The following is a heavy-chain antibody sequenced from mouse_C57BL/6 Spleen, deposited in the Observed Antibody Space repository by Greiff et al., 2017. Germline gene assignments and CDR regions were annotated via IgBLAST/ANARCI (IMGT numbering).Heavy chain of an antibody. V-gene: IGHV3-6*01. CDR1: GYSITSGYY. J-gene: IGHJ2*01. CDR3: ARKGITTVVDYFDY. CDR2: ISYDGSN. D-gene: IGHD1-1*01. Sequence: ESGPGLVKPSPSLSLTCTVTGYSITSGYYWNWIRQFPGNKLEWMGYISYDGSNNYNPSLKNRISITRYTSKNQVFMKLNSVTTEDPATYDCARKGITTVVDYFDYWGQGTTLTVSS.